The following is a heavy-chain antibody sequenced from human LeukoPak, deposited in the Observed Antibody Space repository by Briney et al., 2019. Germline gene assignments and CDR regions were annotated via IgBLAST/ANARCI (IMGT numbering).Heavy chain of an antibody. V-gene: IGHV3-21*01. CDR2: ISSSSSYI. CDR1: GFTFSSYS. Sequence: GGSLRLSCAASGFTFSSYSMNWVSQAPGKGLEWVSSISSSSSYIYYADSVKGRFTISRDNAKNSLYLQMNSLRAEDTAVYYCASWSSSGWYYFDYWGQGTLVTVSS. J-gene: IGHJ4*02. D-gene: IGHD6-19*01. CDR3: ASWSSSGWYYFDY.